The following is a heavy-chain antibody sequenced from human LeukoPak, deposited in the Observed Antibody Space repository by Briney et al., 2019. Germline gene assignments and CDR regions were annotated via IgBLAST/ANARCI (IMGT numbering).Heavy chain of an antibody. CDR2: IYYSGST. J-gene: IGHJ5*02. V-gene: IGHV4-59*01. D-gene: IGHD2-2*01. Sequence: PSETLSLTCTVSGGSISSYYWSWIRQPPGKGLEWIGYIYYSGSTNYNPSLKSRFTISVDTSKNQFSLKLSSVTAADTAVYYCARTIVIVPAADFNWFDPWGQGTLVTVSS. CDR3: ARTIVIVPAADFNWFDP. CDR1: GGSISSYY.